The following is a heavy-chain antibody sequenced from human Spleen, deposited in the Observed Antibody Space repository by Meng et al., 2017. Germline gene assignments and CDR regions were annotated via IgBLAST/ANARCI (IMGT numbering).Heavy chain of an antibody. Sequence: GGPLRLSCAASGFTFSSYAMSWVRQAPGKGLEWVSAISGSGGSTYYADSVKGRFTISRDNSRNLVHLQMDSLRAEDTAVYYCARSPIDKYDLSALPLDYWGQGTLVTVSS. V-gene: IGHV3-23*01. CDR1: GFTFSSYA. J-gene: IGHJ4*02. D-gene: IGHD3-22*01. CDR3: ARSPIDKYDLSALPLDY. CDR2: ISGSGGST.